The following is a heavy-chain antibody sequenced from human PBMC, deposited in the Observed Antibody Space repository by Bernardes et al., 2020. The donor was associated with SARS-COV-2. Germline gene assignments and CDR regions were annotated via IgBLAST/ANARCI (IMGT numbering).Heavy chain of an antibody. Sequence: GGSLRLSCAASGVNFNNLWMHWVRQPPGKGLEWVSRTAADGSGTTYADSVKGRFIISRDNAKNMLFLQMNSLRIEDTAVYYCAGTSVTCCDYWGQGTLVSVSS. V-gene: IGHV3-74*01. CDR3: AGTSVTCCDY. CDR2: TAADGSGT. J-gene: IGHJ4*02. CDR1: GVNFNNLW. D-gene: IGHD2-2*01.